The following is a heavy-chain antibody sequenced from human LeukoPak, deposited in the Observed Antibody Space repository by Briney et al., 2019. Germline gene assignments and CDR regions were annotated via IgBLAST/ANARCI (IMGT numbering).Heavy chain of an antibody. V-gene: IGHV4-30-4*01. CDR3: ASELVVVPAAITAGFDP. CDR2: FYYSGST. Sequence: SETLSLTCTVSGGSISSGDYYWSWIRQPPGKGLERIGYFYYSGSTYYNPSLKSRVTISVDTSKNQFSLKLSSVTAADTAVYYCASELVVVPAAITAGFDPWGQGTLVTVSS. J-gene: IGHJ5*02. CDR1: GGSISSGDYY. D-gene: IGHD2-2*01.